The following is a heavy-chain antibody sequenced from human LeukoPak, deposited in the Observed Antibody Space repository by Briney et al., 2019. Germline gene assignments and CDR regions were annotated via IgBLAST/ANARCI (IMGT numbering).Heavy chain of an antibody. CDR3: ADGYSSGWSGGLWFDP. CDR1: GFTFSSYS. CDR2: ISSSSSTI. Sequence: SGGSLRLSCAASGFTFSSYSMNWVRQAPGKGLEWVSYISSSSSTIYYADSVKGRFTISRDNAKNSLYLQMNSLRAEDTAVYYCADGYSSGWSGGLWFDPWGQGTLVTVSS. J-gene: IGHJ5*02. D-gene: IGHD6-19*01. V-gene: IGHV3-48*04.